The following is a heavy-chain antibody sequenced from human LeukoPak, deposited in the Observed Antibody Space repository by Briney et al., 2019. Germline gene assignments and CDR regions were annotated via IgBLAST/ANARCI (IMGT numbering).Heavy chain of an antibody. CDR1: GFTFSSYG. J-gene: IGHJ4*02. CDR2: IWYGGSNK. Sequence: GRSLRLSCAASGFTFSSYGMHWVRQAPGKGLEWVAVIWYGGSNKYYADSVKGRFTISRDNSKNTLYLQMNSLRAEDTAVYYCAKDLYYYDSSGYWDYWGQGTLVTVSS. CDR3: AKDLYYYDSSGYWDY. V-gene: IGHV3-30*18. D-gene: IGHD3-22*01.